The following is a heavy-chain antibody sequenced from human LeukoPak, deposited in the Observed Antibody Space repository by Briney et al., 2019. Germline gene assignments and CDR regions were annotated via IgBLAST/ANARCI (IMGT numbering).Heavy chain of an antibody. D-gene: IGHD6-19*01. CDR1: GTSMSNSY. V-gene: IGHV4-4*07. Sequence: SETLSLTCSVSGTSMSNSYWSWIRQPAGKGLEWIGHIQDRGSTIYNPSLGSRVTMSLDTPKNQFSLKLNSVTAADTAVYYCTRGQWLDVWDFWGQGTLVTVSS. CDR3: TRGQWLDVWDF. J-gene: IGHJ4*02. CDR2: IQDRGST.